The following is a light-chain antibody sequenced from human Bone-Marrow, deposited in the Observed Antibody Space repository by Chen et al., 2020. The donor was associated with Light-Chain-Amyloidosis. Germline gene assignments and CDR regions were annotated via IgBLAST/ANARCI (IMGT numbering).Light chain of an antibody. CDR1: QSVDSL. J-gene: IGKJ4*01. CDR2: GSS. Sequence: EIVLTQSPATLSLSPGERATLSCRASQSVDSLLAWYQHKPGRPPRLLIYGSSSRATGIPDRFTGSGSGTDFTLTINRLEPEDFAMYYCQQYGTSPLTFGGGTKVEIK. CDR3: QQYGTSPLT. V-gene: IGKV3-20*01.